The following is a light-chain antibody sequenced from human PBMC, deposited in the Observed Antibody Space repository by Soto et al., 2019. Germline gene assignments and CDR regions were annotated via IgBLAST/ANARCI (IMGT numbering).Light chain of an antibody. CDR2: DVS. CDR3: CAYAGGYYV. J-gene: IGLJ1*01. Sequence: QSALTQPRSVSGSPGQSVTISCTGTSSDVGGYNYVSWYQQHPGKAPKLVIYDVSERPSGVPDRFSGSKSGNAASLTISGLQAEDETDYYCCAYAGGYYVFGTGTKVTV. CDR1: SSDVGGYNY. V-gene: IGLV2-11*01.